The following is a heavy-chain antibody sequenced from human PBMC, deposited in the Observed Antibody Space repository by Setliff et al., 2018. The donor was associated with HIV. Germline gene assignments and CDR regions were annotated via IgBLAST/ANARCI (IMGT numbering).Heavy chain of an antibody. D-gene: IGHD4-17*01. J-gene: IGHJ5*02. Sequence: ASVKVSCKSSGYTFTTYGLSWVRQAPGQGLEWMGWINTNTGSPTYAQAFTGRFVFSVDTSVTTAYLQISSLKAEDTAVYYCARALYGDYGGDINWFDPWGQGTLVTVSS. V-gene: IGHV7-4-1*02. CDR2: INTNTGSP. CDR1: GYTFTTYG. CDR3: ARALYGDYGGDINWFDP.